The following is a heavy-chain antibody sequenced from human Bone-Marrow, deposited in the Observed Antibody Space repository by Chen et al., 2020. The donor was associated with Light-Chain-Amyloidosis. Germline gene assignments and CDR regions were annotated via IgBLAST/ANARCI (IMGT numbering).Heavy chain of an antibody. Sequence: QVQLVESGGGVVQPGRSLRLSCAASGFTFSSYAMHWVRQAPGKGLEWVAFISYDGSNKYYADSVKGRVTISRDTSKNSLYLQMNSLRSEFTAVYYCATEPRYFFGVVNLILYYFDYWGQGTLVTVSS. V-gene: IGHV3-30-3*01. CDR3: ATEPRYFFGVVNLILYYFDY. CDR1: GFTFSSYA. D-gene: IGHD3-3*01. CDR2: ISYDGSNK. J-gene: IGHJ4*02.